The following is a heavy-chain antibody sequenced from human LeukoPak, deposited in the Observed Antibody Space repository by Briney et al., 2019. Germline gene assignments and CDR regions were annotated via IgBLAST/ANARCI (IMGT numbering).Heavy chain of an antibody. V-gene: IGHV3-23*01. J-gene: IGHJ3*02. Sequence: PGGSLRLFCAGSGFTFKFYAMTWVRQAPGKGLEWVSGITGDASVTYGADSVKGRFNISRDNSKNTLYLQLNSLRVEDTAVYYCAKAYSSSLYGDAFHIWSQGPEVTVSP. CDR1: GFTFKFYA. CDR2: ITGDASVT. D-gene: IGHD6-13*01. CDR3: AKAYSSSLYGDAFHI.